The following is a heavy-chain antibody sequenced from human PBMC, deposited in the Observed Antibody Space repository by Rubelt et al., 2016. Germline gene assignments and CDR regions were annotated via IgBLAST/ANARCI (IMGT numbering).Heavy chain of an antibody. J-gene: IGHJ4*02. V-gene: IGHV3-74*02. CDR2: INEDGSII. D-gene: IGHD3-10*01. Sequence: EVQLVESGGGLVQPGGSLRLSCSASGFTFSTSWVHWVRQAPGKGLEWVSRINEDGSIINYADSEKGRFTISRDNARSTLLLQMDSLRADDTAVYYCSRAGSYRFDYWGQGTLVTVSS. CDR1: GFTFSTSW. CDR3: SRAGSYRFDY.